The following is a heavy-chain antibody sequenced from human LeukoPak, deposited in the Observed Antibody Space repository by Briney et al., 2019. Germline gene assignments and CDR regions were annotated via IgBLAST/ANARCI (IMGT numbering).Heavy chain of an antibody. D-gene: IGHD6-19*01. V-gene: IGHV1-2*02. CDR2: INPNSGGT. CDR3: ARLLSSYMDV. J-gene: IGHJ6*03. Sequence: GASVKVSCKASGYTFTSYAMNWVRQAPGQGLEWMGWINPNSGGTNYAQKFQGRVTMTRDTSISTAYMELSRLRSDDTAVYYCARLLSSYMDVWGKGTTVTVSS. CDR1: GYTFTSYA.